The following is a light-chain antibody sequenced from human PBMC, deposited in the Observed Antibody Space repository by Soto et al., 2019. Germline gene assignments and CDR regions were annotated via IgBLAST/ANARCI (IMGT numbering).Light chain of an antibody. CDR1: QSVSSSY. CDR2: GAS. Sequence: EIVLTQSPGTLSLSPGERATLSCRASQSVSSSYLAWYQQKPGQAPRLLIYGASSRATGIPDRFSGSGSETDFTLTISRVEPEDFAVYYCQQFGTSPRGTFGQGTKVEIK. V-gene: IGKV3-20*01. J-gene: IGKJ1*01. CDR3: QQFGTSPRGT.